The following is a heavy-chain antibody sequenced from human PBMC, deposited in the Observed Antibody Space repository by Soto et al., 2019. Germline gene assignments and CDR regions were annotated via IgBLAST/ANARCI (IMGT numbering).Heavy chain of an antibody. CDR2: ISNDGSIT. CDR3: AKDLTWNQADY. CDR1: GFIFSNYW. V-gene: IGHV3-74*01. J-gene: IGHJ4*02. D-gene: IGHD1-1*01. Sequence: GSLRLSCEASGFIFSNYWMHWVRQTPGTGLVWVSRISNDGSITNYADSVKGRFTISRDNAKNTLYLQMNSLRAEDTAVYYCAKDLTWNQADYWSRGALVTVSS.